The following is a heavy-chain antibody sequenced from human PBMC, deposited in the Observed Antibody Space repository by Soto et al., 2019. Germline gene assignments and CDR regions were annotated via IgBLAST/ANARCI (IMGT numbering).Heavy chain of an antibody. J-gene: IGHJ3*02. CDR1: GFTFSSYG. Sequence: GGSLRLSCAASGFTFSSYGMHWVRQAPGKGLEWVAVIWYDGSNKYYADSVKGRFTISRDNSKNTLYLQMNSLRAEDTAVYYCARDRLNTKTTVIALGAFDIWGQGTMVTVSS. CDR3: ARDRLNTKTTVIALGAFDI. V-gene: IGHV3-33*01. D-gene: IGHD4-17*01. CDR2: IWYDGSNK.